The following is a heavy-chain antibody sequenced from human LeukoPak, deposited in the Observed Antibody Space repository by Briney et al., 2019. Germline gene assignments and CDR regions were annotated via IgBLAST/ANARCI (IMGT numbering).Heavy chain of an antibody. D-gene: IGHD2-2*01. CDR3: ARQTVSCHDY. V-gene: IGHV3-73*01. J-gene: IGHJ4*02. CDR2: IRGKRDNYAT. CDR1: GFTFSDSP. Sequence: GGSLKLSCVASGFTFSDSPIHWVRLAPGKGLEWVAHIRGKRDNYATAYAASVKDRFAISRDNSKNTAFLQMNSLKTDDTAVYFCARQTVSCHDYWGRGTLVTVSS.